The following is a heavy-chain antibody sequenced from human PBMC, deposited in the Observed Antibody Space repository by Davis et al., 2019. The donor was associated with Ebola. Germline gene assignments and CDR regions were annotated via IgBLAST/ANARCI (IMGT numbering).Heavy chain of an antibody. CDR2: INPHSGGT. CDR1: GYTFTGYY. J-gene: IGHJ4*02. V-gene: IGHV1-2*02. Sequence: ASVKVSCKASGYTFTGYYMHWVRQAPGQGLEWMGWINPHSGGTNYAQKFQGRVTMTRDTSISTAYMELSRLRSDDTAVYYCARDRGYCSGGTCYFTKEFDYWGQGTLVTVPS. CDR3: ARDRGYCSGGTCYFTKEFDY. D-gene: IGHD2-15*01.